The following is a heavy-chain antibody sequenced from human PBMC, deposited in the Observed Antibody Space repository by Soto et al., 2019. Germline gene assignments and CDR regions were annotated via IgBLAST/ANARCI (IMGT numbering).Heavy chain of an antibody. J-gene: IGHJ4*02. CDR2: MTPNSGDT. CDR1: RYTFTSCD. V-gene: IGHV1-8*02. CDR3: ARNLYNTGSFDH. D-gene: IGHD1-20*01. Sequence: QVQLVQYGAEVKKPGASVKVSCRASRYTFTSCDINWVRQAPGQGLEWVGWMTPNSGDTGYAQTFQGRVTLTRDTSRSTAYMELSSLTSEDTAVYYCARNLYNTGSFDHWGQGTLVTVS.